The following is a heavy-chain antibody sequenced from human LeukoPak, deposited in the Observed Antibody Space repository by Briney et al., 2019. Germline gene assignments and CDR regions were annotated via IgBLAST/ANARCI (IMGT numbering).Heavy chain of an antibody. CDR3: ARPLVGATIMYDY. CDR1: GYSFTTYW. CDR2: IYPGDSDT. V-gene: IGHV5-51*01. J-gene: IGHJ4*02. Sequence: GESLKISCRGSGYSFTTYWIGWVRQMPGKGLEWMGIIYPGDSDTRYSPSFQGQVTMSADKSINTAYLQWSSLKASDTAMYYCARPLVGATIMYDYWGQGTLVTVSS. D-gene: IGHD1-26*01.